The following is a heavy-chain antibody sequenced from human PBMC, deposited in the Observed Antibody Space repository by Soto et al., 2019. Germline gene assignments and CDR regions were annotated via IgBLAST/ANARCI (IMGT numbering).Heavy chain of an antibody. J-gene: IGHJ6*02. CDR3: AREEYYYHSSGYYYHYYGMDV. Sequence: SVKVSCKASGGTFSSYAISWVRQAPGQELEWMGGIIPILGTANYAQKFQGRLTITADESTSTAYMELSSLRSEDTAVYYCAREEYYYHSSGYYYHYYGMDVWGQGTTLTVYS. CDR1: GGTFSSYA. D-gene: IGHD3-22*01. V-gene: IGHV1-69*13. CDR2: IIPILGTA.